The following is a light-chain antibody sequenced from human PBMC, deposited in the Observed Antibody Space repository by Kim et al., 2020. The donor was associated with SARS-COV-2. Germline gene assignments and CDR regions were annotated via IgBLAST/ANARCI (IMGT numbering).Light chain of an antibody. CDR3: QHRISRVT. V-gene: IGKV3-11*01. J-gene: IGKJ5*01. Sequence: TPSRRGRQNGRNFLAWYQQRPGQPPRLIIYDSSSRAAGIPTRFSGSGSGTDFTITITSLEAEYFAFYYCQHRISRVTFGPGTRLEIK. CDR1: QNGRNF. CDR2: DSS.